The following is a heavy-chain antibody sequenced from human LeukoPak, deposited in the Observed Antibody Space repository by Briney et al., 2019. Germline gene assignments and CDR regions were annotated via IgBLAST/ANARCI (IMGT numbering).Heavy chain of an antibody. V-gene: IGHV4-59*01. D-gene: IGHD6-19*01. J-gene: IGHJ6*02. CDR2: IYYSGST. CDR1: GGSFSGYY. CDR3: ARDTKISYSSGWYDYYGMDV. Sequence: SETLSLTCAVYGGSFSGYYWSWIRQPPGKGLEWIGYIYYSGSTNYNPSLKSRVTISVDTSKNQFSLKLSSVTAADTAVYYCARDTKISYSSGWYDYYGMDVWGQGTTVTVSS.